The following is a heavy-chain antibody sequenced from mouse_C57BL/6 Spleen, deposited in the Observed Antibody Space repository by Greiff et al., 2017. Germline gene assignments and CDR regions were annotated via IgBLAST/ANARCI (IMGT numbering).Heavy chain of an antibody. CDR1: GFTFSDYG. Sequence: EVKVVESGGGLVKPGGSLKLSCAASGFTFSDYGMHWVRQAPEKGLEWVAYISSGSSTIYYADTVKGRFTISRDNAKNTLFLQMTSLRSEDTAMYYCASKGGWDEVDYWGQGTTLTVSS. J-gene: IGHJ2*01. D-gene: IGHD4-1*01. CDR2: ISSGSSTI. CDR3: ASKGGWDEVDY. V-gene: IGHV5-17*01.